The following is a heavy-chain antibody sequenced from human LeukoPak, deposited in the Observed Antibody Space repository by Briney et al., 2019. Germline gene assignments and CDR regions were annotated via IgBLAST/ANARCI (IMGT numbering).Heavy chain of an antibody. CDR2: IIGDGSST. Sequence: GGSLRLSCAASGFTLSSYWMFWVRQAPGKGLLWVSRIIGDGSSTSYAESVKGRFTISRDNAKNTLYLQMNSLRAEDTAVYYCARGGSGNYYTTWGQGTLVTVSS. CDR3: ARGGSGNYYTT. D-gene: IGHD3-3*01. J-gene: IGHJ5*02. V-gene: IGHV3-74*01. CDR1: GFTLSSYW.